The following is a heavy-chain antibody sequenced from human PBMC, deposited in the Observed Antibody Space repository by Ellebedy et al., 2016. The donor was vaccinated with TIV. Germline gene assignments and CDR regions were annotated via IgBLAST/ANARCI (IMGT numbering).Heavy chain of an antibody. V-gene: IGHV3-7*04. CDR2: IKQDGSEK. D-gene: IGHD3-9*01. CDR3: ARATHYDILTGPVREFDL. CDR1: GFTFSNYA. Sequence: PGGSLRLSCAASGFTFSNYAMSWVRQAPGKGLEWVANIKQDGSEKYYVDSVKGRFTISRDNAKNSLYLQMNSLRAEDTAVYYCARATHYDILTGPVREFDLWGRGTLVTVSS. J-gene: IGHJ2*01.